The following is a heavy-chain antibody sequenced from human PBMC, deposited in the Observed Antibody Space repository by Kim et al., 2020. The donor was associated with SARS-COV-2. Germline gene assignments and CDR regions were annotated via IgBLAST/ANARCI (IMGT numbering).Heavy chain of an antibody. CDR3: ARLQMATTATNDY. J-gene: IGHJ4*02. V-gene: IGHV1-3*01. CDR1: GYTFTSYA. Sequence: ASVKVSCKASGYTFTSYAMHWVRQAPGQRLEWMGWINAGNGNTKYSQKFQGRVTITRDTSASTAYMELSSLRSEDTAVYYCARLQMATTATNDYWGQGTLVTVSS. D-gene: IGHD5-12*01. CDR2: INAGNGNT.